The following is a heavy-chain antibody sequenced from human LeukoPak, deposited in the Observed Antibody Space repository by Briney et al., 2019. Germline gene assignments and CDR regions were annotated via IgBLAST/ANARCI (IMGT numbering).Heavy chain of an antibody. D-gene: IGHD1-26*01. V-gene: IGHV3-49*04. CDR1: GFTFGDYA. J-gene: IGHJ4*02. CDR3: RSIVGATSSYFDY. CDR2: IRSKAYGGTT. Sequence: GGSLRLSCTASGFTFGDYAMSWVRQAPGKGLEWVGFIRSKAYGGTTEYAASVKGRFTISRDDSKSIAYLQMNSLKTEDTAVYYCRSIVGATSSYFDYWGQGTLVTVSS.